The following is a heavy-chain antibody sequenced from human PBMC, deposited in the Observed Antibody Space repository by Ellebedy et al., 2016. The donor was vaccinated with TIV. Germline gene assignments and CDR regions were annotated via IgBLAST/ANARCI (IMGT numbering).Heavy chain of an antibody. CDR1: GYTFTSFG. J-gene: IGHJ4*02. Sequence: ALVKVSCKASGYTFTSFGILWVRQAPGQGLECMGWISAYIGDTNYAAKLQGKVTMTTDTSTSTAFMELRSLRSDDTAVYYCARKGPFGYDTSGFSDYWGQGTPITVSS. CDR2: ISAYIGDT. V-gene: IGHV1-18*01. CDR3: ARKGPFGYDTSGFSDY. D-gene: IGHD3-22*01.